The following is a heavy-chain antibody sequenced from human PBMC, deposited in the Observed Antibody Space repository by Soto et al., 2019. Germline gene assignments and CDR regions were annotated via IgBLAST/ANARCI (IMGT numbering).Heavy chain of an antibody. J-gene: IGHJ4*02. CDR1: SGSIDNVYW. D-gene: IGHD1-26*01. Sequence: PSETLSLTCAVSSGSIDNVYWWSWVRQSPGKGLEWIGETSHDGTTYYNPSLKSRVTMSVDTSRNQFSLKLTSVTAVDTAVYYCARREIQGPIDYWGQGTLVTVSS. V-gene: IGHV4-4*02. CDR3: ARREIQGPIDY. CDR2: TSHDGTT.